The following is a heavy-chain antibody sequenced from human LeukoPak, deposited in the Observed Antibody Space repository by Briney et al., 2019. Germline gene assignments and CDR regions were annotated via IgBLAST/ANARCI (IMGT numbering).Heavy chain of an antibody. CDR1: GVSFSGQW. CDR2: INYDGSEK. Sequence: GGSLRLSCTASGVSFSGQWMNWVRQSPGQGLEWVAHINYDGSEKYYVDSVKGRFTISREDAKKSLCLQMDSVRPEDTAVYYFAFPNNFQYWGQGTLVIVSS. V-gene: IGHV3-7*01. CDR3: AFPNNFQY. J-gene: IGHJ4*02.